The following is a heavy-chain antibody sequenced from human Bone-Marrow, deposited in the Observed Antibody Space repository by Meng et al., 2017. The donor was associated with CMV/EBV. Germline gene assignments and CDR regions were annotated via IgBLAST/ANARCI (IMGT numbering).Heavy chain of an antibody. CDR3: ARGSGFRSGSYYGG. CDR2: INHSGST. Sequence: GSLRLSCAVYGGSFSGYYWSWIRQPPGKGLEWIGEINHSGSTNYNPSLKSRVTISVDTSKNQFSLKLSSVTAADTAVYYCARGSGFRSGSYYGGWGQGTLVTVSS. D-gene: IGHD1-26*01. CDR1: GGSFSGYY. J-gene: IGHJ4*02. V-gene: IGHV4-34*01.